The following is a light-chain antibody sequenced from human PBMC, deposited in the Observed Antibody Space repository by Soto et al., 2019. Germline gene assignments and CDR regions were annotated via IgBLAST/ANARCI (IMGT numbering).Light chain of an antibody. Sequence: DIVLTQSPGTLSLSPGDRATLSCRASQSVSSSYLAWYQQKTGQSPRLLIYGASIRATGIPDRFSGSGSGTDFTLTISRLEPEDFAVYYCQQYGSSPPFTFGEGTKVEIK. V-gene: IGKV3-20*01. CDR2: GAS. CDR1: QSVSSSY. J-gene: IGKJ4*01. CDR3: QQYGSSPPFT.